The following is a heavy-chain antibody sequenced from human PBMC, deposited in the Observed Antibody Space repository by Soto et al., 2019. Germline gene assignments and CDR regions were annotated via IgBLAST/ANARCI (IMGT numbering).Heavy chain of an antibody. V-gene: IGHV3-30*18. CDR1: GFTFSSYG. J-gene: IGHJ4*02. D-gene: IGHD3-22*01. CDR3: AKDLHDSSGYYVPGY. CDR2: ISYDGSNK. Sequence: QAGGSLRLSCAASGFTFSSYGMHWVRQAPGKGLEWVAVISYDGSNKYYADSVKGRFTISRDNSKNTLYLQMNSLRAEDTAVYYCAKDLHDSSGYYVPGYWGQGTLVTVSS.